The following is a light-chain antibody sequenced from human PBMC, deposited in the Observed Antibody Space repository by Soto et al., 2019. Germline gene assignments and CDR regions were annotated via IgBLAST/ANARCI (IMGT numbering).Light chain of an antibody. V-gene: IGKV4-1*01. J-gene: IGKJ1*01. Sequence: DIVMTQSPDSLAVSLGERATINCKSSRTILYNSNNKNFLAWYQQKPGQPPKLLIYWASTRESGVPDRFSGSGSGTDFTLTISSLQAEDVAVYYCQQYYATPQTFGQGTKVEIE. CDR3: QQYYATPQT. CDR1: RTILYNSNNKNF. CDR2: WAS.